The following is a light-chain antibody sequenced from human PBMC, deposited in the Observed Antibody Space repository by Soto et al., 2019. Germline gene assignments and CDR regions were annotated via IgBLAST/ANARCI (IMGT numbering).Light chain of an antibody. CDR3: SSYTSSRAYV. CDR2: EVS. CDR1: SSDVGGYNY. Sequence: QSALTQPASVSGSPGQSITISCTGTSSDVGGYNYVSWYQQQSGKAPKLMIHEVSNRPSGVSNRFSGSKSGNTASLTISGLQAEDEAAYYCSSYTSSRAYVFGLGTKVTVL. J-gene: IGLJ1*01. V-gene: IGLV2-14*01.